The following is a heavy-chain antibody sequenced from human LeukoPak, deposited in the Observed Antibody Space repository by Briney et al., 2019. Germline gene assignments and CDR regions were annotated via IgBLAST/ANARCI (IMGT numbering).Heavy chain of an antibody. V-gene: IGHV3-53*01. CDR1: GFTVSSNY. CDR3: ARDQYYDFWSGYSH. J-gene: IGHJ4*02. CDR2: IYSDGST. D-gene: IGHD3-3*01. Sequence: SGGSLRLSCAVSGFTVSSNYVTWVRQAPGKGLEWVSVIYSDGSTYYADSVKGRFTISRDNSKNTVYLQVNSLRAEDTAVYYCARDQYYDFWSGYSHWGQGTLVTVSS.